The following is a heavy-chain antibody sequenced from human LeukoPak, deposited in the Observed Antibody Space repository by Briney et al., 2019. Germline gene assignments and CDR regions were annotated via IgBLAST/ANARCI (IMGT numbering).Heavy chain of an antibody. CDR1: GYTFTSFY. V-gene: IGHV1-46*01. CDR3: AREDPALHAFDM. Sequence: GASVKVSCKASGYTFTSFYMHWVRQAPGQGLEWMGIIYPGGGSTSYAQKFQGRVTMTRDTSTSTVYMELSSLRSEDTAVYYCAREDPALHAFDMWGQGTMVTVSS. J-gene: IGHJ3*02. CDR2: IYPGGGST.